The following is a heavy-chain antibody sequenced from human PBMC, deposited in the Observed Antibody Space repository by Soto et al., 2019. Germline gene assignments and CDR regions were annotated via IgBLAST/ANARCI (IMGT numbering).Heavy chain of an antibody. Sequence: QVQLVESGGGVVQPGRSLRLSCAASGFTFSSYGMHWVRQAPGKGLEWVAVISYDGSNKYYADSVKGRFTISRDNSKNTLYLQMNSLRAEDTAVYYCAKGDDYVWWSYRLAAFDIWGQGTMVTVSS. V-gene: IGHV3-30*18. CDR3: AKGDDYVWWSYRLAAFDI. J-gene: IGHJ3*02. CDR1: GFTFSSYG. CDR2: ISYDGSNK. D-gene: IGHD3-16*02.